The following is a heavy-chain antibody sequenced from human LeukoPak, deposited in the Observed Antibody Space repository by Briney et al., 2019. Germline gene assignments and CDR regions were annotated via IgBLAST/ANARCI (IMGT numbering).Heavy chain of an antibody. Sequence: SETLSLTCTVSGGSISSSSYYWGWIRQPPGKGLEWIGSIYYSGSTYYNPSLKSRVTISVDTSKNQFSLKLSSVTAADTAVYYCARHYPVLRYFDWLSGVFDCWGQGTLVTVSS. CDR3: ARHYPVLRYFDWLSGVFDC. J-gene: IGHJ4*02. D-gene: IGHD3-9*01. CDR2: IYYSGST. CDR1: GGSISSSSYY. V-gene: IGHV4-39*01.